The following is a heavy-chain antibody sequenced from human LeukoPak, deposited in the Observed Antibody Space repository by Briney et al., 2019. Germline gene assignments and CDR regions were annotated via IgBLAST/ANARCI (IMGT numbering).Heavy chain of an antibody. CDR1: GGSINSYY. CDR2: IHYSGST. D-gene: IGHD3-10*01. Sequence: SETLSLTCTVSGGSINSYYWTWIRQPPGKGLEWIGYIHYSGSTNYNPSLKSRVTISVDTSKNQSSLNLSSVTAADTAVYYCARGREKYYGSGSYGYWGQGILVTVSS. J-gene: IGHJ4*02. CDR3: ARGREKYYGSGSYGY. V-gene: IGHV4-59*01.